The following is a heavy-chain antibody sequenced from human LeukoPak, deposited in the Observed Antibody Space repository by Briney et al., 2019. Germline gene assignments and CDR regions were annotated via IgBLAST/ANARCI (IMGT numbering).Heavy chain of an antibody. CDR1: GDSISSTDYY. CDR3: ARHIRANNWFDP. V-gene: IGHV4-39*01. J-gene: IGHJ5*02. Sequence: PSETQSLTCTVSGDSISSTDYYWDWIRQPPGKALEWIGDINYRGGTYYKSSLKSRVTMSLDTSKNQLYLRLNSVTAADTGVYYCARHIRANNWFDPWGQGTLVTVSS. CDR2: INYRGGT. D-gene: IGHD1-14*01.